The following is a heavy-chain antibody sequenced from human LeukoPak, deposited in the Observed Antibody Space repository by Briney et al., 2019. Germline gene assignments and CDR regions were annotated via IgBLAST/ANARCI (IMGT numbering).Heavy chain of an antibody. V-gene: IGHV1-18*01. CDR1: GYTFTSYG. Sequence: ASVKVSCKASGYTFTSYGISWVRQAPGHGLEWMGWISAYNGNTNYAQKLQCRVTMTKDTSTSTAYMELRSLRSDDTAVYYCASLYDIVGTTVDYWGQGTLVTVSS. D-gene: IGHD1-26*01. CDR2: ISAYNGNT. CDR3: ASLYDIVGTTVDY. J-gene: IGHJ4*02.